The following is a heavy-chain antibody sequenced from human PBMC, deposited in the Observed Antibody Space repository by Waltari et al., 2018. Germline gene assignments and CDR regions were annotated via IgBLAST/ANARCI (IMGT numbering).Heavy chain of an antibody. J-gene: IGHJ4*02. V-gene: IGHV4-59*01. CDR3: ARDQVLENWNYEDYFDY. CDR2: IYYSGST. D-gene: IGHD1-7*01. Sequence: QVQLQESGPGLVKPSETLSLTCTVSGGSISSYYWSWIRQPPGKGLEWIGYIYYSGSTNYNPSLKSRVTISVDTSKNQFSLKLSSVTAADTAVYYCARDQVLENWNYEDYFDYWGQGTLVTVSS. CDR1: GGSISSYY.